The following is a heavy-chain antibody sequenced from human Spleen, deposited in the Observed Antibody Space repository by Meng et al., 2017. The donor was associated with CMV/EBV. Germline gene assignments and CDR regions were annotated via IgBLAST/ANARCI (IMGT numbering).Heavy chain of an antibody. CDR1: GFTVSSNY. D-gene: IGHD5-12*01. CDR2: IYSGGST. Sequence: GESLKISCAASGFTVSSNYMSWVRQAPGKGLEWVSVIYSGGSTYYADSVKGRFTISRDNSKNTLYLQMNSLRAEDTAVYYCARGGSYSGYDWYFDYWGQGTLVTVSS. J-gene: IGHJ4*02. V-gene: IGHV3-53*01. CDR3: ARGGSYSGYDWYFDY.